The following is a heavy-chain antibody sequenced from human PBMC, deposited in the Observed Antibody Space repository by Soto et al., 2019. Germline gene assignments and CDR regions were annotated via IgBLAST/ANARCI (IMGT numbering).Heavy chain of an antibody. D-gene: IGHD6-19*01. Sequence: WGPLTLSCEVSGLSSSKYCMNRVRQAPGKGLEWVSYISSSSSTIYYADSVKGRFTISRDNAKKSQYLQMNFLRAEDTAVYYCARDPGWYSPGLYFDNWGQRTLVTVSS. CDR3: ARDPGWYSPGLYFDN. V-gene: IGHV3-48*01. CDR1: GLSSSKYC. J-gene: IGHJ4*02. CDR2: ISSSSSTI.